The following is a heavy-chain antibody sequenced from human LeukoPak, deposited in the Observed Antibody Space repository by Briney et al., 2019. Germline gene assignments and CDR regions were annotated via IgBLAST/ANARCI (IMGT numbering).Heavy chain of an antibody. CDR3: ARAPYYDSSGYSGPALDY. D-gene: IGHD3-22*01. CDR2: IYYSGST. V-gene: IGHV4-39*01. Sequence: PSETLSLTCTVSGGSISSSSYYWGWIRQPPGKGLEWIGSIYYSGSTYYNPSLKSRVTISVDTSKNQFSLKLSSVTAADTAVYYCARAPYYDSSGYSGPALDYWGQGTLVTVSS. J-gene: IGHJ4*02. CDR1: GGSISSSSYY.